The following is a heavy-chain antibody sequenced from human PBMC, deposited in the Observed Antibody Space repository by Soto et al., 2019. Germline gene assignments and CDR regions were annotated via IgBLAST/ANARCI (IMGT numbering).Heavy chain of an antibody. CDR1: GGSMSFYS. D-gene: IGHD2-8*01. Sequence: QVQLQESGPGLVEPSETLSLTCAVSGGSMSFYSWSWIRQPPGKGLEWIGYIHHSGDTDYNPSLNSRVTISVDRPKNQLSLKLTSVTTADTAVYYCARAHCSNGICYAFDIWGPGTKVTVSS. CDR2: IHHSGDT. V-gene: IGHV4-59*01. CDR3: ARAHCSNGICYAFDI. J-gene: IGHJ3*02.